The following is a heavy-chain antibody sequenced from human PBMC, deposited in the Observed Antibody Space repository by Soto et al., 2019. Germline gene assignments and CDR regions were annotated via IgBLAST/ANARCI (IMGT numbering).Heavy chain of an antibody. CDR1: GYTFSHYW. J-gene: IGHJ4*02. CDR3: SYDTFRDHDF. CDR2: VNPDGTIT. V-gene: IGHV3-74*01. Sequence: FLRLSCAASGYTFSHYWMHWVRQVPGKGLVWVSRVNPDGTITTYEDSVKGRFTISRDNAKNTLYLQMNSLGVEDTALYYCSYDTFRDHDFWGQETPGTVS. D-gene: IGHD3-9*01.